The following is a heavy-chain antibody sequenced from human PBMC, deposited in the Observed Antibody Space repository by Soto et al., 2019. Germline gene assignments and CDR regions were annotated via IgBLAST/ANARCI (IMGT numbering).Heavy chain of an antibody. CDR1: GFTFSSYQ. J-gene: IGHJ4*02. CDR3: ARGYSSGWSRGGYLDY. D-gene: IGHD6-19*01. CDR2: IGSGGSTR. V-gene: IGHV3-48*03. Sequence: RRLSCATSGFTFSSYQMNWVRQAPGKGLEWVSYIGSGGSTRYYADSLKGRLTISRDNAKNSLYLQMNSLRAEDTAVYYCARGYSSGWSRGGYLDYWGQGTLVTVSS.